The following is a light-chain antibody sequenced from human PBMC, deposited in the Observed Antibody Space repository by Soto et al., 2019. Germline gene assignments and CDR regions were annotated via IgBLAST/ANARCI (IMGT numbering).Light chain of an antibody. V-gene: IGKV4-1*01. Sequence: DIVMTQSPDSLAVSLGERATINCKSSQSVLYSSNNKNYLTWYQQKPGQPPKVLIYWASTRQSGXPDRFSGXXXXXXXXXXXXXXQAEDVAVYYCQQYYTTPYTFGQGTKLEIK. CDR2: WAS. J-gene: IGKJ2*01. CDR1: QSVLYSSNNKNY. CDR3: QQYYTTPYT.